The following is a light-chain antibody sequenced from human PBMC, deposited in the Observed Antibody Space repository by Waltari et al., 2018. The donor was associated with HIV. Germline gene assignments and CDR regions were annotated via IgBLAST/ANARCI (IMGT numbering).Light chain of an antibody. J-gene: IGLJ3*02. V-gene: IGLV3-21*04. Sequence: SYVLPQPPSVSVAPGKTARITCGGNNIGSNSVHWYQQKPGQAPVLVIYYDTDRPSGIPERFSGSNSGNTATLTISSVEAGDEADYYCQVWDSSSDHRVFGGGTKLTVL. CDR1: NIGSNS. CDR2: YDT. CDR3: QVWDSSSDHRV.